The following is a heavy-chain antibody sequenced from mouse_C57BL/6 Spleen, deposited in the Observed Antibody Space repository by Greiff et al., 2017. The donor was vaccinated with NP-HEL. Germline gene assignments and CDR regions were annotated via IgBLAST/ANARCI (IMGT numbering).Heavy chain of an antibody. V-gene: IGHV1-66*01. J-gene: IGHJ2*01. CDR1: GYSFTSYY. CDR2: IYPGSGNT. CDR3: ARDYFDY. Sequence: VQRVESGPELVKPGASVKISCKASGYSFTSYYIHWVKQRPGQGLEWIGWIYPGSGNTKYNEKFKGKATLTADTSSSTAYMQLSSLTSEDSAVYYCARDYFDYWGQGTTLTVSS.